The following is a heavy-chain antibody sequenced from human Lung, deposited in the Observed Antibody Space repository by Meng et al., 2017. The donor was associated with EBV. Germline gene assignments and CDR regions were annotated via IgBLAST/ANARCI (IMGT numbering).Heavy chain of an antibody. J-gene: IGHJ5*02. CDR3: ARDSPVGGGHPPNCFDP. CDR1: GGSIIIGNW. D-gene: IGHD3-3*01. V-gene: IGHV4-4*02. Sequence: LQEAGPGLVSPSGPLSLTCAVSGGSIIIGNWWSWVRQSPGTGLEWIGEIHHSGRTNYNPSLKSRVTISVDTSKNQFSLKLSSVTAADTAVYYCARDSPVGGGHPPNCFDPWGQGTLVTVSS. CDR2: IHHSGRT.